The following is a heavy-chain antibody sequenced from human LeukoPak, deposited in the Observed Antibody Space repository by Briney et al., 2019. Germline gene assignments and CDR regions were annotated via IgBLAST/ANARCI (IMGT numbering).Heavy chain of an antibody. V-gene: IGHV3-23*01. CDR1: GFTFSSDA. J-gene: IGHJ4*02. CDR2: ISGSGGST. D-gene: IGHD3-3*01. CDR3: AKDLNDFWSGYRYYFDY. Sequence: GGSLRLSCAASGFTFSSDAMSWVRQAPGKGLEWVSAISGSGGSTYYADSVKGRFTISRDNSKNTLYLQMNSLRAEDTAVYYCAKDLNDFWSGYRYYFDYWGQGTLVAVSS.